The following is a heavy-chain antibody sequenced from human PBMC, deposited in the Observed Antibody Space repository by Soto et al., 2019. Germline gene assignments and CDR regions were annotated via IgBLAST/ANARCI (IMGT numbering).Heavy chain of an antibody. D-gene: IGHD3-22*01. CDR3: AKDLRYYDSSGYESNYYYYGMDV. V-gene: IGHV3-30*18. CDR1: GFTFSSYG. Sequence: GGSLRLSCAASGFTFSSYGMHWVRQAPGKGLEWVAVISYDGSNKYYADSVKGRFTISRDNSKNTLYLQMNSLRAEDTAVYYCAKDLRYYDSSGYESNYYYYGMDVWGQGTTVTVSS. CDR2: ISYDGSNK. J-gene: IGHJ6*02.